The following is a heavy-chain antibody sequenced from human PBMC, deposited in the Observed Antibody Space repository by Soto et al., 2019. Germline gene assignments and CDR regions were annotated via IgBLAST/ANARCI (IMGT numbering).Heavy chain of an antibody. J-gene: IGHJ6*02. CDR1: GFTFSGSA. D-gene: IGHD6-19*01. V-gene: IGHV3-73*01. CDR2: IRSKANSYAT. CDR3: TRRSLAVAPDDV. Sequence: GGSLRLSCAASGFTFSGSAMHWVRQASGKGLEWVGRIRSKANSYATAYAASVKGRFTISRDDSKNTAYLQMNSLKTEDTAVYYCTRRSLAVAPDDVWGQGTTVTVSS.